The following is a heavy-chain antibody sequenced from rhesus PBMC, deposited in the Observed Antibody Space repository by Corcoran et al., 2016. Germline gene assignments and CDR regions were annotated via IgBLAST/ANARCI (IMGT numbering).Heavy chain of an antibody. CDR2: ISGSGEST. V-gene: IGHV4-57*01. CDR1: GGSISSSTW. Sequence: QLQLQESGPGLVKPSQTLALTCAVPGGSISSSTWWCWTRQPPGKGLEWIGRISGSGESTSYNPSLKSRVTISTDTSKNQFSLKLSSVTAADTAVYYCARARDFDYWGQGVLVTVSS. CDR3: ARARDFDY. J-gene: IGHJ4*01.